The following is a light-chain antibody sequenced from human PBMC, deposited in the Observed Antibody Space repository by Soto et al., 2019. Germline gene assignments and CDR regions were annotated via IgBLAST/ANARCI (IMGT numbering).Light chain of an antibody. CDR1: NSNIGGFNY. V-gene: IGLV2-11*01. J-gene: IGLJ1*01. CDR3: CSYAGSYTYV. CDR2: DVK. Sequence: QSVLTQPRSVSGSPGQSVTISCTGTNSNIGGFNYVSWYKQHPGKAPQLVIRDVKTRPSGVPDRFSGSKSGNTASLTIAGLQPEDEADYYCCSYAGSYTYVFGTGTKVTVL.